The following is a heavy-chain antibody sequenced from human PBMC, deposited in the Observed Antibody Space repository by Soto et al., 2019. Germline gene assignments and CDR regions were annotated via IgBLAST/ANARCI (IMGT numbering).Heavy chain of an antibody. CDR2: IIPIFGTA. CDR3: ARDRREQWLVNYYDYGMDV. CDR1: VGSFRSYA. D-gene: IGHD6-19*01. V-gene: IGHV1-69*13. Sequence: GAGVKVSCKASVGSFRSYAISWVRQAPGQGLEWMGGIIPIFGTANYAQKFQGRVTITADESTSTAYMELSSLRSEDTAVYYCARDRREQWLVNYYDYGMDVWGQGTTVTVSS. J-gene: IGHJ6*02.